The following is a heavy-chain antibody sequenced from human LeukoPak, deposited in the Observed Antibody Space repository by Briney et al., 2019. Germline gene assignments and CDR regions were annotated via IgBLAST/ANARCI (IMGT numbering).Heavy chain of an antibody. D-gene: IGHD6-6*01. Sequence: GGSLRLSCAASGFTFSSYGMHWVRQAPGKGLEWVAFIRYDGSNKYYADSVKGRFTISRDNSKNTLYLQMNSLRAEDTAVYYCARDSESSTKYSSSSVGWFDPWGQGTLVTVSS. J-gene: IGHJ5*02. CDR1: GFTFSSYG. V-gene: IGHV3-30*02. CDR3: ARDSESSTKYSSSSVGWFDP. CDR2: IRYDGSNK.